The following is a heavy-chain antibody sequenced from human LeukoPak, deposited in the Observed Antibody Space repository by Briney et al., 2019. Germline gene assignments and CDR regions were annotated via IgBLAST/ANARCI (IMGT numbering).Heavy chain of an antibody. V-gene: IGHV1-24*01. D-gene: IGHD3-10*01. CDR3: ATLNSGNTPYYYYGMDV. CDR1: GSPLTELS. Sequence: ASVKVSFKVSGSPLTELSMHWVRPAPGKGLEWMGGFDPEDGEAIYAQKFQGRVTMTEDTSTDTAYMELSSLRSEDTAVYYCATLNSGNTPYYYYGMDVWGQGTTVTVSS. CDR2: FDPEDGEA. J-gene: IGHJ6*02.